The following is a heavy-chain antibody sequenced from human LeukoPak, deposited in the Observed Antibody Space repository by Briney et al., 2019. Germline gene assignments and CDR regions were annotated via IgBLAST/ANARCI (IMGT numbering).Heavy chain of an antibody. CDR3: GIFSIVVVPAASYGMDV. J-gene: IGHJ6*02. V-gene: IGHV1-69*01. CDR2: IIPIFGTA. CDR1: GGTFSSYA. Sequence: SVKVSCKASGGTFSSYAISWVRQAPGQGPEWMGGIIPIFGTANYAQKFQGRVTITADESTSTAYMELSSLRSEDTAVYYCGIFSIVVVPAASYGMDVWGQGTTVTVSS. D-gene: IGHD2-2*01.